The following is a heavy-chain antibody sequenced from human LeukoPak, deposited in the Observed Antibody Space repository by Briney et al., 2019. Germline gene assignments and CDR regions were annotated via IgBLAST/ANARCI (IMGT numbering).Heavy chain of an antibody. CDR1: GGSISSYY. J-gene: IGHJ3*02. CDR2: IYTSGST. V-gene: IGHV4-4*07. CDR3: ARDPYSGSYFGIRAFDI. D-gene: IGHD1-26*01. Sequence: SETLSLTCTVSGGSISSYYWSWIRQPAGKGLEWIGRIYTSGSTNYNPSLKSRVTMSVDTSKNQFSLKLSSVTAADTAVYYCARDPYSGSYFGIRAFDIWGQGPMVTVSS.